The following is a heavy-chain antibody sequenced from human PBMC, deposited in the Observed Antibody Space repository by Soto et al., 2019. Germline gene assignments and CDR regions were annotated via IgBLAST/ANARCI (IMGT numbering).Heavy chain of an antibody. J-gene: IGHJ4*02. D-gene: IGHD6-13*01. V-gene: IGHV1-18*01. CDR3: AREQSIAAAGRLRY. CDR2: ISAYNGNT. CDR1: GYTFTSDG. Sequence: ASVKVSCKASGYTFTSDGISWVRQAPGQGLEWMGWISAYNGNTNYAQKLQGRVTMTTDTSTSTAYMELRSLRSDDTAVYYCAREQSIAAAGRLRYWGQGTLVTVSS.